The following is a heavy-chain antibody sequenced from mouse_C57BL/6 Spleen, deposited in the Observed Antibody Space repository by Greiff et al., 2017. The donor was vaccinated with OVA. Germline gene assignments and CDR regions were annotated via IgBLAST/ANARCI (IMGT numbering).Heavy chain of an antibody. J-gene: IGHJ4*01. V-gene: IGHV1-50*01. CDR3: ARPPHYYGSPYAMDY. D-gene: IGHD1-1*01. CDR1: GYTFTSYW. Sequence: QVQLQQPGAELVKPGASVKLSCKASGYTFTSYWMQWVKQRPGQGLEWLGEIDPSDSYTNYNQKFKGKATLTVDTSSSTAYMQLSSLTSEDSAVYYCARPPHYYGSPYAMDYWGQGTSVTVSS. CDR2: IDPSDSYT.